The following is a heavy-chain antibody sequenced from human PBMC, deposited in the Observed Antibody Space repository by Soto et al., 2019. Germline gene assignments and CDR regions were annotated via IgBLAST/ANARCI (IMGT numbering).Heavy chain of an antibody. J-gene: IGHJ4*02. CDR1: GFTFSSYW. Sequence: GGSLRLSCAASGFTFSSYWMHWVRQAPGKGLVWVSRINSDGSSTNYADSVKGRFTISRDNAKNTLYLQMNSLRAEDTAVYYCAIAAAGTDNSDYWGLGXQVTVYS. V-gene: IGHV3-74*01. CDR2: INSDGSST. CDR3: AIAAAGTDNSDY. D-gene: IGHD6-13*01.